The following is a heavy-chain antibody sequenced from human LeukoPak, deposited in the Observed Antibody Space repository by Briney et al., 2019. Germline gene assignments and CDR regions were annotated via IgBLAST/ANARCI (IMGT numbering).Heavy chain of an antibody. CDR2: ISTSGGNT. D-gene: IGHD6-19*01. Sequence: PGGSLRLSCAASGFTFTRYAMSWVRQAPGKGLEWVSAISTSGGNTYYADSVKGRFTISRDTSKSTLYLQMNSLRAEDTAVYFCAKDAKEKGIAVTGGVFDYWGQGTLVTVSS. CDR3: AKDAKEKGIAVTGGVFDY. CDR1: GFTFTRYA. V-gene: IGHV3-23*01. J-gene: IGHJ4*02.